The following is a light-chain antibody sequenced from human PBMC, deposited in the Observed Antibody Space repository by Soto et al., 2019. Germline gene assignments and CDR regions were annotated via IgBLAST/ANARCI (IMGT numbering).Light chain of an antibody. J-gene: IGLJ1*01. CDR3: SSYTSSSTLLYV. CDR2: DVS. V-gene: IGLV2-14*01. Sequence: QSVLTQPASVSGSPGQSITISCTGISSDVGGYNYVSWYQQHPGKAPKLMIYDVSNRPSGVSNRFSGSKSGNTASLTISGLQAGDEADYYCSSYTSSSTLLYVFGTGTKVTVL. CDR1: SSDVGGYNY.